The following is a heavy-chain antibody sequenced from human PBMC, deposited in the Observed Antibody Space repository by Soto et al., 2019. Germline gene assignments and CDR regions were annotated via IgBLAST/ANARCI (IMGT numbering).Heavy chain of an antibody. CDR3: ARDHYDSGTYALPSDY. D-gene: IGHD3-10*01. CDR1: GFTFSSYW. Sequence: GGSLRLSCAGSGFTFSSYWMTWVRQAPGKGLEWVANIKQDGGERYYVDSVKGRFTISRDNAKNSLYLQMNSLRAEDTAVYYCARDHYDSGTYALPSDYWGQGTLVTVSS. J-gene: IGHJ4*02. CDR2: IKQDGGER. V-gene: IGHV3-7*01.